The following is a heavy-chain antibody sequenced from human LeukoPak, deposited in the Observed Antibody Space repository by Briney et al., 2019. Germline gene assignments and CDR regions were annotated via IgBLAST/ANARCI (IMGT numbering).Heavy chain of an antibody. CDR2: INPTGGIT. V-gene: IGHV1-46*03. CDR3: ARDPPRNIVVVVDGTLYHHGMDV. Sequence: ASVKVSCKASGYSFTSYYMHWVRQAPGQGLEWMGIINPTGGITRYAQKFQGRVTMTRDTSTSTVYMELSSLRSEDTAVYFCARDPPRNIVVVVDGTLYHHGMDVWGQGTTVTVSS. J-gene: IGHJ6*02. D-gene: IGHD2-15*01. CDR1: GYSFTSYY.